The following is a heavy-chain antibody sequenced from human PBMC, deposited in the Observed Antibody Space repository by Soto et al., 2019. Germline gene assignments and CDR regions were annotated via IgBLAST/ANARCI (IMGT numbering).Heavy chain of an antibody. V-gene: IGHV4-39*01. Sequence: LSLTCAVSGGSISGSYYYWAWLRQSPGKGPEWIGSVFYTGFTSYNPSLESRVSVSVDTSKSQFSLKLSAVTAADTAVYYCATSQKGYNWNYFDHWGQGALVTVSS. J-gene: IGHJ4*02. CDR2: VFYTGFT. D-gene: IGHD1-20*01. CDR1: GGSISGSYYY. CDR3: ATSQKGYNWNYFDH.